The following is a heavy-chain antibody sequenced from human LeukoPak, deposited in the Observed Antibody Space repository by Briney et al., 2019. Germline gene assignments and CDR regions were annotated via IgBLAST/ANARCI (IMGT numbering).Heavy chain of an antibody. J-gene: IGHJ4*02. CDR3: ARAADPQQLAFDY. CDR1: GYTFTSYY. CDR2: INPSGGST. V-gene: IGHV1-46*01. Sequence: VASVKVSCKASGYTFTSYYIHWVRQAPGQGLEWMGIINPSGGSTNYAQKFQGRVTMTRDMSTSTVYMELSSLRSEDTAVYYCARAADPQQLAFDYWGQGTLVTVSS. D-gene: IGHD6-13*01.